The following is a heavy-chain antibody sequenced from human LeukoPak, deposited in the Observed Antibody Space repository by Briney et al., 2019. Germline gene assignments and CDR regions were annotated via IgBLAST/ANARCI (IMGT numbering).Heavy chain of an antibody. J-gene: IGHJ5*02. CDR3: ARDKGSSRSRGWLDP. D-gene: IGHD6-13*01. CDR1: GVTFSSYA. Sequence: ASVKVSCKASGVTFSSYAISWVRQAPGQGLEWMGWINGYNGNRSYAQQFQGRVTMTTHTSRRTDYMELRSLRSDDTGVYYCARDKGSSRSRGWLDPWGQGTLVTVSS. CDR2: INGYNGNR. V-gene: IGHV1-18*01.